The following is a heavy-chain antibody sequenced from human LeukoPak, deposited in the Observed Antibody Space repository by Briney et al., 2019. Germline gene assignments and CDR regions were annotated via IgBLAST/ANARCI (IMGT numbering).Heavy chain of an antibody. CDR1: GYTFTSYA. CDR2: INVGNGNT. J-gene: IGHJ4*02. D-gene: IGHD2-21*01. V-gene: IGHV1-3*01. Sequence: ASVKVSCKASGYTFTSYAMHWVRQAPGQRLEWMGWINVGNGNTKYSQKFQGRVTITRDTSASTAYMELSSLRSEDTAVYYCARGDCGGNDCYYIDYWGQGTLVTVSS. CDR3: ARGDCGGNDCYYIDY.